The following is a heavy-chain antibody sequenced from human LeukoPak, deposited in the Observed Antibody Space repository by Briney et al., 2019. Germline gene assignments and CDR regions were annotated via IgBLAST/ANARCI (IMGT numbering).Heavy chain of an antibody. CDR1: GGSFSGYY. CDR2: INHSGST. Sequence: SETLSLTCAVYGGSFSGYYWSGIRQPPGKGLEWIGEINHSGSTNYNPSLKSRVTISVDTSKNQFSLKLSSVTAADTAVYYCARVHLYDILPGSDDYWGQGTLVTVSS. D-gene: IGHD3-9*01. J-gene: IGHJ4*02. V-gene: IGHV4-34*01. CDR3: ARVHLYDILPGSDDY.